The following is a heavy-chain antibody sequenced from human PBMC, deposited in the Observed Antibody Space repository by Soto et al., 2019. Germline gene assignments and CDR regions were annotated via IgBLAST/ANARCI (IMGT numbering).Heavy chain of an antibody. D-gene: IGHD1-26*01. CDR3: ARGNLSFDFDS. V-gene: IGHV3-30*03. J-gene: IGHJ4*02. CDR1: GFNVGCFG. CDR2: ISGDGINI. Sequence: QIQLVESGGDVVQPGKSLRLSCAASGFNVGCFGMHWVRQAPGKGLEWVAFISGDGINIQYADSVRGRFTLSRDYSRKTMYLQMDSLRDEDTALYYCARGNLSFDFDSWGLGTLVTVSS.